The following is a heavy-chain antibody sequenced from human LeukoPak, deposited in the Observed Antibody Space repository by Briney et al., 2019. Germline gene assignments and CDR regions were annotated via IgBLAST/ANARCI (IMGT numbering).Heavy chain of an antibody. CDR3: AKRGVVIRVILVGFHKEAYYFDS. Sequence: GGSLRLSCAASGFTFSSYNMNWVRQAPGKGLEWVSYISGRGNTIKYADSVKGRFTISRDNGKNSLYLHMSSLRAEDTAVYYCAKRGVVIRVILVGFHKEAYYFDSWGQGALVTVSS. J-gene: IGHJ4*02. CDR2: ISGRGNTI. D-gene: IGHD3-22*01. CDR1: GFTFSSYN. V-gene: IGHV3-48*04.